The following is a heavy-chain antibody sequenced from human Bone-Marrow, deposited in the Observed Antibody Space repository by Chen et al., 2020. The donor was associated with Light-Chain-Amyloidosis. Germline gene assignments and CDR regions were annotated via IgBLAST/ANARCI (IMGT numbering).Heavy chain of an antibody. D-gene: IGHD1-20*01. V-gene: IGHV3-74*01. Sequence: EVQLVESGGGLVQPGGSLRLSCAASGFTFSSYWIHWVRQAPGKGLVWVSRINSDGSSTSYADSEKGRFTISRDNAKNTLYLQMSSLRAEDTAVYYCTTQGVITGMRYWGQGTLVTVSS. CDR1: GFTFSSYW. CDR2: INSDGSST. J-gene: IGHJ4*02. CDR3: TTQGVITGMRY.